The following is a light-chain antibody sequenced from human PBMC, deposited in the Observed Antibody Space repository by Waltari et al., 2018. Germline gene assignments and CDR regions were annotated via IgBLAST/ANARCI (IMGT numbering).Light chain of an antibody. Sequence: EIVLTQSPATLSLSPGERATLYCRASQSVTSISLTWYQQKLCQAPRLLIYGTSSRATGSPDRFSGSGSGTDFTLNISRLEPEDFAIYYCQQYDGEVVTFGGGTKVEI. CDR2: GTS. CDR3: QQYDGEVVT. J-gene: IGKJ4*01. CDR1: QSVTSIS. V-gene: IGKV3-20*01.